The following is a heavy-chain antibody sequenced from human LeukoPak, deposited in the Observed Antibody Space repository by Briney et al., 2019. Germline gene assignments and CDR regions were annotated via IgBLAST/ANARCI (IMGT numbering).Heavy chain of an antibody. V-gene: IGHV1-69*06. CDR2: IIPIFGTA. CDR3: ARDRGIGYFDWNYYYYYYMDV. J-gene: IGHJ6*03. CDR1: GGTFSSYA. Sequence: ASVKVSCKASGGTFSSYAISWVRQAPGQGLEWMGGIIPIFGTANYAQKFQGRVTITADKSTSTAYMELSSLRSEDTAVYYCARDRGIGYFDWNYYYYYYMDVWGKGTTVTVSS. D-gene: IGHD3-9*01.